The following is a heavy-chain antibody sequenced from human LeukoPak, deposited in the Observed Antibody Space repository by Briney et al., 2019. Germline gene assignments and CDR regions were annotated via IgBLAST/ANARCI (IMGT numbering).Heavy chain of an antibody. J-gene: IGHJ4*02. V-gene: IGHV1-69*04. CDR1: GGTFSSYA. D-gene: IGHD6-13*01. CDR3: ARDRSQQQGEVDY. Sequence: ASVKVSCKASGGTFSSYAISWVRQAPGQGLEWMGRIIPILGIANYAQKLQGRVTMTTDTSTSTAYMELRSLRSDDTAVYYCARDRSQQQGEVDYWGQGTLVTVSS. CDR2: IIPILGIA.